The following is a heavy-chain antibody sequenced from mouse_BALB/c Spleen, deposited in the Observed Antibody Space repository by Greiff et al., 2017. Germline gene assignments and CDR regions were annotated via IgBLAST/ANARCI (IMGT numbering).Heavy chain of an antibody. CDR3: TRRPQGLYYFDY. J-gene: IGHJ2*01. V-gene: IGHV1-5*01. Sequence: VQLQQSGTVLARPGASVKMSCKASGYTFTSYWMHWVKQRPGQGLEWIGAIYPGNSDTSYNQKFKGKAKLTAVTSTSTAYMELSSLTNEDSAVYYCTRRPQGLYYFDYWGQGTTLTVSS. CDR1: GYTFTSYW. CDR2: IYPGNSDT.